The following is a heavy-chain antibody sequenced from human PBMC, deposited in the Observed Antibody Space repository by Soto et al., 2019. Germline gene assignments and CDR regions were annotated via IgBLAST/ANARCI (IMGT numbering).Heavy chain of an antibody. CDR2: ISGSGGST. J-gene: IGHJ6*02. V-gene: IGHV3-23*01. D-gene: IGHD2-2*01. Sequence: GGSLRLSCAASGFTFSSYAMSWVRQAPGKGLEWVSAISGSGGSTYYADSVKGRFTISRDNSKNTLYLQMNSLRAEDTAVYYCAKSYCSSTSCPYYYYGMDVWGQGTTVTVSS. CDR1: GFTFSSYA. CDR3: AKSYCSSTSCPYYYYGMDV.